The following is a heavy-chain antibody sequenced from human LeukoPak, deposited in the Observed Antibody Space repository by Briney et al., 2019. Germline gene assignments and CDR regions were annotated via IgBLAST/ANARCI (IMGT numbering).Heavy chain of an antibody. CDR3: ARMTTVTSLDY. J-gene: IGHJ4*02. CDR1: GGSFSGYY. V-gene: IGHV4-34*01. Sequence: SETLCLTCAVYGGSFSGYYWSWIRQPPGKGLEWIGEINHSGSTNYNPSLKSRVTISVDTSKNQFSLKLSSVTAVDTAVYYCARMTTVTSLDYWGQGTLVTVSS. CDR2: INHSGST. D-gene: IGHD4-17*01.